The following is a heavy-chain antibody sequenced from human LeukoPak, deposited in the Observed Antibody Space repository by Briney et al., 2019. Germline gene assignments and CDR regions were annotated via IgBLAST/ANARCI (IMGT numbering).Heavy chain of an antibody. J-gene: IGHJ4*02. V-gene: IGHV4-39*07. Sequence: SETLSLTCTVSGGSISSGGYYWSWIRQPPGKGLEWIGSIYYSGSTYYNPFLKSRVTISVDTSKNQFSLNLSSVTAADTAVYFCARDEGSSYPFDYWGQGTLVTVSS. CDR3: ARDEGSSYPFDY. CDR2: IYYSGST. CDR1: GGSISSGGYY. D-gene: IGHD2-2*01.